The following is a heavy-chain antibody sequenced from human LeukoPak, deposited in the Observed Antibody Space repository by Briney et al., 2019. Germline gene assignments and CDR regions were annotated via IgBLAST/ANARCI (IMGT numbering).Heavy chain of an antibody. CDR3: AKTAAAGSLVDV. CDR2: IIPILGIA. J-gene: IGHJ6*02. Sequence: GASVKVSCMASGGTFSSYAISWVRPAPGQGLAWMGRIIPILGIANYAQKFQGRVTITADKSSSTAYMELSSLRSEDTAVYYCAKTAAAGSLVDVWGQGTTVTVSS. CDR1: GGTFSSYA. V-gene: IGHV1-69*04. D-gene: IGHD6-13*01.